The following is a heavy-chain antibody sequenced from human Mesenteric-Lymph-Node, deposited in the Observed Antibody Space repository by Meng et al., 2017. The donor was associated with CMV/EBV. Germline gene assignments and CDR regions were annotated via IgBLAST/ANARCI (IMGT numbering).Heavy chain of an antibody. CDR1: FSSYA. Sequence: FSSYAISWVRQAPGQGLEWMGGIIPIFGTANYAQKFQGRVTITADKSTSTAYMELSSLRSEDTAVYYCARAGSGSYFEAEFYYFDYWGQGILVTVSS. V-gene: IGHV1-69*06. CDR3: ARAGSGSYFEAEFYYFDY. CDR2: IIPIFGTA. J-gene: IGHJ4*02. D-gene: IGHD3-10*01.